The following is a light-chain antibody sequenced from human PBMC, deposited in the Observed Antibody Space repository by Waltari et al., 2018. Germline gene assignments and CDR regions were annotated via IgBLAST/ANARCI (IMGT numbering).Light chain of an antibody. CDR3: SSYTRSNIWV. J-gene: IGLJ3*02. CDR2: GVN. CDR1: SSDVGGHNF. V-gene: IGLV2-14*01. Sequence: QSALTQPASVSGSPGQSITISCTGTSSDVGGHNFVSWYQQHPGKAPQVLIYGVNTRPSGGSNRFAGSKSGNTASLTISGLQAEDEADYYCSSYTRSNIWVFGGGTKLTVL.